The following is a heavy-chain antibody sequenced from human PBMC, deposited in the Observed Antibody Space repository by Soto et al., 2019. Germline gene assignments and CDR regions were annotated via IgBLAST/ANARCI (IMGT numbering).Heavy chain of an antibody. CDR2: ISAYNGNT. CDR3: AREPGATMVRGGNFDY. J-gene: IGHJ4*02. CDR1: GYTFTSYG. D-gene: IGHD3-10*01. V-gene: IGHV1-18*01. Sequence: ASVKVSCKASGYTFTSYGISWVRQAPGQGLEWMGWISAYNGNTNYAQKLQGRVTMTTDTSTSTAYMELRSLRSDDTAVYYCAREPGATMVRGGNFDYWGQGNLVTVS.